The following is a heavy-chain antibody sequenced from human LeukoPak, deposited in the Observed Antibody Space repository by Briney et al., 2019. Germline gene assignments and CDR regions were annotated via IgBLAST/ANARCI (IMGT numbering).Heavy chain of an antibody. J-gene: IGHJ4*02. V-gene: IGHV4-30-4*08. D-gene: IGHD3-22*01. CDR3: ARQTHHSSGYYIDY. Sequence: SQTLSLTCTVSGGSISSGVYYWSWIRQHPGKGLEWIGYIYYSGSTWYNPSLKSRVTISVDTSKNQFSLKLSSVTAADTAVYYCARQTHHSSGYYIDYWGQGTLGTVSA. CDR1: GGSISSGVYY. CDR2: IYYSGST.